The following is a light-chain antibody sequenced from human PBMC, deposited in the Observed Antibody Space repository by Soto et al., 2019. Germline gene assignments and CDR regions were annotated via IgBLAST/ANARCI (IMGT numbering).Light chain of an antibody. J-gene: IGKJ1*01. CDR1: QSISSY. Sequence: DIQMTQSPSSLSASVGDQITITCRASQSISSYLNWYHQKPGKAPKLLIYDASTLQSGVPSRFSGSGSGTDFTLTISSLQPEDFATYYCQQSYTTPRTFGKGTKVDIK. CDR3: QQSYTTPRT. CDR2: DAS. V-gene: IGKV1-39*01.